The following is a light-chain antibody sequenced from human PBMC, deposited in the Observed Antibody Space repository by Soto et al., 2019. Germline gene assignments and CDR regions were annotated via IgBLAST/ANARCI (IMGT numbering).Light chain of an antibody. CDR1: QNINRY. CDR3: QQRSNWPIT. CDR2: DAS. V-gene: IGKV3-11*01. J-gene: IGKJ5*01. Sequence: EIVLTQSPGTLSLSPCESATLSFRASQNINRYLAWYHQRPGQPPRLLIYDASTRATGIPARFSGSGSGTDFTLTISSLEPEDFAVYYCQQRSNWPITFGQGTRLEIK.